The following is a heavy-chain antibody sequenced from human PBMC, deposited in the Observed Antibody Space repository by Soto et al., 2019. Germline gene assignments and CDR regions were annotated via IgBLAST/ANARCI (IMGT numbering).Heavy chain of an antibody. J-gene: IGHJ4*02. D-gene: IGHD1-26*01. CDR1: GGTFSSYT. CDR2: IIPILGIA. V-gene: IGHV1-69*02. Sequence: QVQLVQSGAEVKKPGSSVKVSCKASGGTFSSYTISWVRQAPGQGLEWMGRIIPILGIANYAQKFQGRVTIXPXXYTSTAYMELSSLRSEDTAVYCCARVGVSAGANSMWGQGTLVTVSS. CDR3: ARVGVSAGANSM.